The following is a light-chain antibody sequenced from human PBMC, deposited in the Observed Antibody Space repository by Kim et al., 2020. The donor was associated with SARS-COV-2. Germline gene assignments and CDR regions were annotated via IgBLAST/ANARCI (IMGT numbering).Light chain of an antibody. CDR1: QSLVHTDGKTY. CDR3: MQATQSSHA. J-gene: IGKJ2*01. CDR2: RIS. Sequence: DIVMTQTPPSLSVTLGQPASISCSSSQSLVHTDGKTYLRWLQQRRGQPPRVLIYRISMRFSGVPDRFSGRGAGTDFTLKISRVEAEDVGVYYCMQATQSSHAFGQGTKLEI. V-gene: IGKV2-24*01.